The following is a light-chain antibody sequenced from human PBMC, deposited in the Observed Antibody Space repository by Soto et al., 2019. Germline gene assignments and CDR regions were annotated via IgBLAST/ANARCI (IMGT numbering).Light chain of an antibody. V-gene: IGKV3-20*01. CDR3: QQFGGSPPVT. Sequence: EIVLTQSPGTLSLSPGERATLSCRASQSVNNNYLAWYQQKPGQPPKLLIFGPSSRATGIPDRFSGSGSGTAFTLTISRLEPEDFAVYYCQQFGGSPPVTFGGGTKVEIK. CDR2: GPS. J-gene: IGKJ4*01. CDR1: QSVNNNY.